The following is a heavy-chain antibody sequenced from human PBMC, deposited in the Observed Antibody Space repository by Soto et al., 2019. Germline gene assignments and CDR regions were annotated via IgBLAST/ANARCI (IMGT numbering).Heavy chain of an antibody. CDR3: ARETSADSF. J-gene: IGHJ4*02. D-gene: IGHD2-21*01. Sequence: EVQLVESGGGLVQPGGSLRLSCAASGFTFSNYWMVWVRQAPEKGPEWVATIKQDGSEKYYVDSVKGRFTISRVNTKNSLYLQMNSLRAEDTALYYCARETSADSFWGQGTLVTVSS. CDR1: GFTFSNYW. V-gene: IGHV3-7*01. CDR2: IKQDGSEK.